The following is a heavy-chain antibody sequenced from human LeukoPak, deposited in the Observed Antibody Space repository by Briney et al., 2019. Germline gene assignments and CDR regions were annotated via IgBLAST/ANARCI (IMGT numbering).Heavy chain of an antibody. CDR1: GYTFTGYY. CDR3: ARGSGRRMAVDY. CDR2: INPNSGGT. V-gene: IGHV1-2*02. D-gene: IGHD5-24*01. Sequence: ASVKVSCKASGYTFTGYYMHWVRQAPGQGLEWMGWINPNSGGTNYAQKFQGRVTMTRDTSISTAYMELSRLRSDDTAVHYCARGSGRRMAVDYWGQGTLVTVSS. J-gene: IGHJ4*02.